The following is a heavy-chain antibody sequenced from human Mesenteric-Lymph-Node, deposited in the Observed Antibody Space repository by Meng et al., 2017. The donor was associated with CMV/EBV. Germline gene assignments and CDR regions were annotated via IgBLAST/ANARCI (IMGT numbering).Heavy chain of an antibody. J-gene: IGHJ6*02. CDR2: IYNIVNT. V-gene: IGHV4-59*01. D-gene: IGHD2-15*01. CDR3: ARDRGVDGDYSFSMDV. Sequence: SETLSLTCTVSGGSISSYYWSWIRQPPGKGLEWIGYIYNIVNTNYNPSLESRATISLDTSKNQFFLQLTSVTAADTAFYYCARDRGVDGDYSFSMDVWGQGTTVTVSS. CDR1: GGSISSYY.